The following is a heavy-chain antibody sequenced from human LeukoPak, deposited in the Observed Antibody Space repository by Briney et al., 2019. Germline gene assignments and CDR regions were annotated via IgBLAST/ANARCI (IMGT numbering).Heavy chain of an antibody. V-gene: IGHV5-51*01. CDR3: ARRNIAVAGRAEFDY. CDR2: IYPGDSDT. CDR1: GYSFTSYW. J-gene: IGHJ4*02. D-gene: IGHD6-19*01. Sequence: GESLKISCKGSGYSFTSYWIGWVRQMPGKGLEWMGIIYPGDSDTRYSPSFQGQVTISADKSISTAYLQWSSLKASDTAMYYCARRNIAVAGRAEFDYWGQGTLVTVSS.